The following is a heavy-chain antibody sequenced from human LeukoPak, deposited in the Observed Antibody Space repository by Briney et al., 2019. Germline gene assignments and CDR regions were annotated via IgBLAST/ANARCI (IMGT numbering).Heavy chain of an antibody. J-gene: IGHJ4*02. D-gene: IGHD6-13*01. CDR3: AKVKLSSSWYLGY. CDR1: GFTFSSYG. CDR2: IWYDGSNK. Sequence: PGRSLRLSCAASGFTFSSYGMHWVRQAPGKGLEWVAVIWYDGSNKYYADSVKGRFTISRDNSKNTLYLQMNSLRAEDTAVYYCAKVKLSSSWYLGYWGQGTLVTVSS. V-gene: IGHV3-33*06.